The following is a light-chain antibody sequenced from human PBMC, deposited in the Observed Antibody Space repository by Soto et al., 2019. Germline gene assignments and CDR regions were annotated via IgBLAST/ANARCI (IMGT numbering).Light chain of an antibody. CDR1: QSISSY. Sequence: DIHMTQSPSSLSASVGDRVTITCRASQSISSYLNWYQQKPGKAPKLLIYAASSLQSEVPSRFSGSGSGTDFTLTISSLQPEDFATYYCQQSYSTPPNFGQGTRLEIK. CDR3: QQSYSTPPN. V-gene: IGKV1-39*01. J-gene: IGKJ5*01. CDR2: AAS.